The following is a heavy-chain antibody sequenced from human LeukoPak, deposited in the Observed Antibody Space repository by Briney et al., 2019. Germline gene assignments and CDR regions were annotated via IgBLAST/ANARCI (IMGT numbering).Heavy chain of an antibody. D-gene: IGHD3-10*01. Sequence: SETLSLTSTVSGGSISSGSYYWSWIRQPAGKGLEWIGRIYTSGSTNYNPSLKSRVTISVDTSKNQFSLKLSSVTAADTAVYYCARGPRGDYWGQGTLVTVSS. CDR2: IYTSGST. J-gene: IGHJ4*02. CDR3: ARGPRGDY. CDR1: GGSISSGSYY. V-gene: IGHV4-61*02.